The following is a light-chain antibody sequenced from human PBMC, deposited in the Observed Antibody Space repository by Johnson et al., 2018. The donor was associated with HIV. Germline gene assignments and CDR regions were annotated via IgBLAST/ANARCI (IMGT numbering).Light chain of an antibody. J-gene: IGLJ1*01. CDR3: GTWDSSLSAGYV. Sequence: QSVLTQSPSVSAAPGQKVTISCSGSSSNIGNNYVSWYQQLPGTAPKLLIYENNKRPSGIPDRFSGSKSGTSATLGITGLQTGDEADYYCGTWDSSLSAGYVFGTGTNVTVL. CDR1: SSNIGNNY. V-gene: IGLV1-51*02. CDR2: ENN.